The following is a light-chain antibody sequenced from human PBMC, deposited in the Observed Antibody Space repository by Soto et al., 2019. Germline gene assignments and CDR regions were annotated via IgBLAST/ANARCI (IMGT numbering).Light chain of an antibody. Sequence: QSALTQPRSVSGSPGQSVTISCTGTSSDVGAYNFVYWYQQHPGKAPKLLIYGVSKRPSGVSDRFSGSKSGNTASMTISGLQAEDETDYYCGTWDSSLNGVVFGGGTKLTVL. CDR2: GVS. J-gene: IGLJ2*01. V-gene: IGLV2-11*01. CDR3: GTWDSSLNGVV. CDR1: SSDVGAYNF.